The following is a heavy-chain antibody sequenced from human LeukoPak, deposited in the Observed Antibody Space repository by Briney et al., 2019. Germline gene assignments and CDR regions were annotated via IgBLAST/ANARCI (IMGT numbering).Heavy chain of an antibody. V-gene: IGHV3-23*01. J-gene: IGHJ4*02. Sequence: PGASLRLSCAASGFTFSSYAMSWVRQAPGKGLEWVSAISGGGGSTYYADSVKGRFTISRDNSKNTLYLQMNSLRAEDTAVYYCAKLVKERVTTVTKSYYFDYWGQGTLVTVSS. CDR3: AKLVKERVTTVTKSYYFDY. CDR2: ISGGGGST. CDR1: GFTFSSYA. D-gene: IGHD4-17*01.